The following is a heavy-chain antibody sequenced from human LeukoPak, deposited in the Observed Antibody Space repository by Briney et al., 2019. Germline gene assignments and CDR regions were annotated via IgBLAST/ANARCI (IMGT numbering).Heavy chain of an antibody. CDR1: GGSISSGGYS. Sequence: SETLSLTCAVSGGSISSGGYSWSWIRQPPGEGLEWIGYIYHSGSTYYNPSLKSRVTISVDRSKNQFSLKLSSVTAADTAVYYCASLRYSSSWNYGMDVWGQGTTVTVSS. J-gene: IGHJ6*02. D-gene: IGHD6-13*01. CDR2: IYHSGST. V-gene: IGHV4-30-2*01. CDR3: ASLRYSSSWNYGMDV.